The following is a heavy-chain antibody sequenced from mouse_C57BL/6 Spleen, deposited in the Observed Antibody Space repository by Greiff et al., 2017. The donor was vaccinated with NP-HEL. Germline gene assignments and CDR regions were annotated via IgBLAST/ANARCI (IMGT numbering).Heavy chain of an antibody. J-gene: IGHJ4*01. CDR1: GFTFSSYG. D-gene: IGHD1-1*01. CDR2: ISSGGSYT. Sequence: VQLKESGGDLVKPGGSLKLSCAASGFTFSSYGMSWVRQTPDKRLEWVATISSGGSYTYYPDSVKGRFTISRDNAKNTLYLQMSSLKSEDTAMYYCARLITTVVADAMDYWGQGTSVTVSS. CDR3: ARLITTVVADAMDY. V-gene: IGHV5-6*01.